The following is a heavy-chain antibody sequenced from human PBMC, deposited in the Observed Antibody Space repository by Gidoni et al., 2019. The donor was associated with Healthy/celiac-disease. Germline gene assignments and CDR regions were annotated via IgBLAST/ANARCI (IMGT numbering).Heavy chain of an antibody. CDR1: GFTFSSYW. Sequence: EVQLVESGGGLVQPGGSLRLSCAASGFTFSSYWMSWVRQAPGKGLEWVANIKQDGSEKYYVDSVKGRFTISRDNAKNSLYLQMNSLRAEDTAVYYCARDHGGNLPYYFDYWGQGTLVTVSS. CDR2: IKQDGSEK. V-gene: IGHV3-7*01. CDR3: ARDHGGNLPYYFDY. J-gene: IGHJ4*02. D-gene: IGHD2-21*02.